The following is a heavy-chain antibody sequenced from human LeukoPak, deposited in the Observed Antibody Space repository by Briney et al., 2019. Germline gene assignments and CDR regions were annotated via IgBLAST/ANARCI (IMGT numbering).Heavy chain of an antibody. CDR2: VSSDGNNK. CDR1: GFTFNSYA. Sequence: GGSLRLSCEASGFTFNSYAMYWVRQAPGKGLEWVADVSSDGNNKRYADSVKGRFTVSRDNSKNTLYLQMNSLRAEDTAVYSCARGNSYMDVWGKGTTVTVSS. J-gene: IGHJ6*03. V-gene: IGHV3-30-3*01. CDR3: ARGNSYMDV.